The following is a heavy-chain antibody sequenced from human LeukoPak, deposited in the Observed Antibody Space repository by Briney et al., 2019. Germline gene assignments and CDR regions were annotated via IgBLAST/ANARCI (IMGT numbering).Heavy chain of an antibody. CDR3: ARGPTAYCGSASCSPYFDY. J-gene: IGHJ4*02. CDR1: GGSISTYY. Sequence: SETLSLTCTVSGGSISTYYWSWIRQPAGKGLEWIGRIYTGGSTNYNPSLNSRVTMSIDTPKNHFSLQLTSVTAADTALYYCARGPTAYCGSASCSPYFDYWGQRTLVTVSS. D-gene: IGHD2-2*01. V-gene: IGHV4-4*07. CDR2: IYTGGST.